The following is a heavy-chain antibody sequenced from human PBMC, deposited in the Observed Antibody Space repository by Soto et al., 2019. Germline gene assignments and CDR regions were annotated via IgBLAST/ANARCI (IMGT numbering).Heavy chain of an antibody. CDR3: ARERAAAALGRYYYYGMDV. CDR2: ISSSSSYI. V-gene: IGHV3-21*01. Sequence: GGSLRLSCAASGFTFSSYSMNWVRQAPGKGLEWVSSISSSSSYIYYADSVKGRFTISRDNAKNSLYLQMNSLRAEDTAVYYCARERAAAALGRYYYYGMDVWGQGTTVTVSS. J-gene: IGHJ6*02. CDR1: GFTFSSYS. D-gene: IGHD6-13*01.